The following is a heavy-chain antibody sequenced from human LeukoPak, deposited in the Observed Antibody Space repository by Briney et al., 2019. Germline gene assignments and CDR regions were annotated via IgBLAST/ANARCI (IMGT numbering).Heavy chain of an antibody. V-gene: IGHV3-23*01. CDR1: GFTFSSYA. J-gene: IGHJ3*02. D-gene: IGHD3-22*01. Sequence: GGSLRLSCAASGFTFSSYAMSWVRQAPGKWLEWVSAISGSGGSTYYADSVKGRFNISRDNSKNTLYLKMNSLRAEDTAVYYCAKDVYCDGSGYYWFAFDIWGQGKMVSVSS. CDR2: ISGSGGST. CDR3: AKDVYCDGSGYYWFAFDI.